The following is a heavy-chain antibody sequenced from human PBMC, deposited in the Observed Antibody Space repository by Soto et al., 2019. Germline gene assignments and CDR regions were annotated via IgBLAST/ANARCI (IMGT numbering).Heavy chain of an antibody. CDR3: ARDPAFFFDSSGYHYFDN. V-gene: IGHV3-23*01. CDR1: GFSFSYFA. D-gene: IGHD3-22*01. J-gene: IGHJ4*02. CDR2: VSGSGGNS. Sequence: PDGCMRLSCATSGFSFSYFALSWARQAPGQGMEWVSSVSGSGGNSYYADSVKGRFTISRDSSDNTLYLHMNSLRAEDTAIYFCARDPAFFFDSSGYHYFDNWGQGTVVTVSS.